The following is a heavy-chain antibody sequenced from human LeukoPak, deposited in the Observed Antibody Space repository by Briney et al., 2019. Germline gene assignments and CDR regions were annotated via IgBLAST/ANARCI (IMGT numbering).Heavy chain of an antibody. D-gene: IGHD3-22*01. CDR3: STGWYYYDSSGYYAPPYYFDY. CDR2: IYYSGST. V-gene: IGHV4-39*01. Sequence: SETLSLTCTVSGGSLSSSSYYWGWIRQPPGKGLERFVSIYYSGSTYYNPSLRHRVTISVDTYKNQFSLQLNTLTAEDTGVYYCSTGWYYYDSSGYYAPPYYFDYWGQGTLVTVS. J-gene: IGHJ4*02. CDR1: GGSLSSSSYY.